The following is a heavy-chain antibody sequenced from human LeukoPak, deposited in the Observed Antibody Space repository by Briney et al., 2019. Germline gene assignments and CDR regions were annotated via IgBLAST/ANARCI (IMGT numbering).Heavy chain of an antibody. V-gene: IGHV1-46*01. Sequence: GASVKVSCTASGYTFTSYYMHWVRQAPGQGLEWMGIINPSGGSTSYAQKFQGRVTMTRDMSTSTVYMELSRLRSEDTAVYYCARGAGYDILTGIDAFDIWGQGTMVTVSS. CDR1: GYTFTSYY. CDR3: ARGAGYDILTGIDAFDI. CDR2: INPSGGST. J-gene: IGHJ3*02. D-gene: IGHD3-9*01.